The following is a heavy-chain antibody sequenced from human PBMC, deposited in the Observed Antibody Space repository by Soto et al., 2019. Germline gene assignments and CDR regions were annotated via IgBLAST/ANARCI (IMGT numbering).Heavy chain of an antibody. CDR1: GFIFSGYG. D-gene: IGHD5-12*01. J-gene: IGHJ4*02. Sequence: GGSLRLSCAASGFIFSGYGMHWVRQAPGKGLEGVAIISSDGRSESYAESVKGRFTISRDNSKNTLYLQMNSLRTEDTAVYYCSKAADGYTDPSDCWGQGTLVTVSS. CDR2: ISSDGRSE. CDR3: SKAADGYTDPSDC. V-gene: IGHV3-30*18.